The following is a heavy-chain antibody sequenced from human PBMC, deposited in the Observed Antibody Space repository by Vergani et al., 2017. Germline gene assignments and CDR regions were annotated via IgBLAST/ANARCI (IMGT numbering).Heavy chain of an antibody. Sequence: QVQLQESGPGLVKPSQTLSLTCTVSGGSISSGDYYWSWIRQPPGKGLEWIGYIYYSGSTYYNPSLKSRVTISVDTSKNQFSLKLSSVTAADTAVYYCARDGGSIYGSGSYYIDYWGRGTLVTVSS. CDR3: ARDGGSIYGSGSYYIDY. D-gene: IGHD3-10*01. CDR1: GGSISSGDYY. V-gene: IGHV4-30-4*01. J-gene: IGHJ4*02. CDR2: IYYSGST.